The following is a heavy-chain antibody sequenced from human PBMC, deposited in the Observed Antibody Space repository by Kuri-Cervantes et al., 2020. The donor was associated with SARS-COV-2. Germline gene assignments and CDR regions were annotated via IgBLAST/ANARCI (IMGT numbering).Heavy chain of an antibody. J-gene: IGHJ4*02. Sequence: SETLSLTCTVSGGSISSYYWSWIRQPPGKGLEWIGYIYYSGSTNYNPSLKSRVTISVDTSKNQFSLKLSSVTAADTAVYYCASTGRRYCSSTSCSFDYWGQGTLVTVYS. CDR2: IYYSGST. CDR3: ASTGRRYCSSTSCSFDY. V-gene: IGHV4-59*12. D-gene: IGHD2-2*01. CDR1: GGSISSYY.